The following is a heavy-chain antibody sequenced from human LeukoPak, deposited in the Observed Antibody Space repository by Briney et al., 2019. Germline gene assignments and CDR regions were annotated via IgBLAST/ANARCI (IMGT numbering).Heavy chain of an antibody. CDR3: ARRGSSWNGDAFDI. V-gene: IGHV5-51*01. Sequence: GDSLKISCKGSGYSFNSYWIGWVRQMPGKGLEWMGIIYLGDSDTRYSPSFQGQVTISVDKSISTAYLQWSSLKASDTAMYYCARRGSSWNGDAFDIWGQGTMVTVSS. CDR1: GYSFNSYW. D-gene: IGHD6-13*01. CDR2: IYLGDSDT. J-gene: IGHJ3*02.